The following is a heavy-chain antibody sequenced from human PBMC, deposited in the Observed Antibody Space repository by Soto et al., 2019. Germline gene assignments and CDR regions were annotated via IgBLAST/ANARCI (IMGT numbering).Heavy chain of an antibody. J-gene: IGHJ4*02. CDR1: GFSLTTSGVG. D-gene: IGHD3-3*01. V-gene: IGHV2-5*02. Sequence: QITLNESGPTVVKPAETLTLTCTFSGFSLTTSGVGVGWIRQSPGKPPEWLELIYWGDDKRYSASLKSMPTISQDTSKTQVVLTMASVDPADTATYYCAHRILRTVFGLVTTTAIYFDFWGQGTPVVVSS. CDR3: AHRILRTVFGLVTTTAIYFDF. CDR2: IYWGDDK.